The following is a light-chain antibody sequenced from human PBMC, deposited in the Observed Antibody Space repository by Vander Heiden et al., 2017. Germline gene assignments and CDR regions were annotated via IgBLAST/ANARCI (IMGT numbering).Light chain of an antibody. V-gene: IGKV1-39*01. J-gene: IGKJ3*01. CDR2: AAS. CDR3: QHSYTNL. CDR1: QSISSY. Sequence: DIQMTQHPSTLSASVGDRVTITCRASQSISSYLNGYQQKPGKAPKLLIYAASSLQRGVLSRFSGSGSGTDFTLTSSRLQPEDFATYYRQHSYTNLFGRGTKVDIK.